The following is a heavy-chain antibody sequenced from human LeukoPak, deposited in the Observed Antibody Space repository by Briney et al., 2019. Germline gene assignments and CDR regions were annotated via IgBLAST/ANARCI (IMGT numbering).Heavy chain of an antibody. CDR2: ISAYNGNT. CDR1: GGTFSSYA. D-gene: IGHD6-19*01. CDR3: AREIRRYNSDWDNWFDP. Sequence: ASVKVSCKASGGTFSSYAISWVRQAPGQGLDWMGWISAYNGNTNYAQKLQGRVTMTTDTSTSTAYMELRSLRSADTDVYYCAREIRRYNSDWDNWFDPWGQGTLVTVSS. V-gene: IGHV1-18*01. J-gene: IGHJ5*02.